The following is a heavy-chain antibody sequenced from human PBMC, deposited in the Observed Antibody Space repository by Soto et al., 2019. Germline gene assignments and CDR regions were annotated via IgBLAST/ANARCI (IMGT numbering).Heavy chain of an antibody. J-gene: IGHJ6*02. V-gene: IGHV1-69*13. CDR2: IIPIFGTA. Sequence: ASVKVSCKASGGTFSSYAISWVRQAPGQGLEWMGGIIPIFGTANYAQKFQGRVTITADESTSTAYMELSSLRSEDTAVYYCARGFRSPEKKYGMDVWGQGTTVTVSS. CDR1: GGTFSSYA. D-gene: IGHD1-26*01. CDR3: ARGFRSPEKKYGMDV.